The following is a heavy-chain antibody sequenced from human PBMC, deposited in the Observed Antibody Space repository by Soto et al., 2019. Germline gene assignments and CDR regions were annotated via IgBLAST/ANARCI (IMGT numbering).Heavy chain of an antibody. CDR3: AREVGSSWYYFDY. CDR2: INSGGGST. J-gene: IGHJ4*02. CDR1: GFSFNSYW. V-gene: IGHV3-74*01. Sequence: VGSLRLSCAASGFSFNSYWMHWVRQAPGKGLVWVSRINSGGGSTTYAESVKGRFTISRDNAKNTLYLQMNSLRAEDTAAYYCAREVGSSWYYFDYWGQGTLVTVSS. D-gene: IGHD6-13*01.